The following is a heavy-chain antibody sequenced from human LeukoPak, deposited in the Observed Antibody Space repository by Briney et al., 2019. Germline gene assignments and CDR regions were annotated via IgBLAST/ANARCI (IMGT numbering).Heavy chain of an antibody. J-gene: IGHJ4*02. Sequence: GGSLRLSCAASGFTFSSYGMHWVRQAPGKGLEWVAVISYDGSNKYYADSVKGRFTISRDNSKNTLYPQMNSLRAEDTAVYYCAKDVYSYGYVDYWGQGTLVTVSS. CDR2: ISYDGSNK. D-gene: IGHD5-18*01. CDR3: AKDVYSYGYVDY. CDR1: GFTFSSYG. V-gene: IGHV3-30*18.